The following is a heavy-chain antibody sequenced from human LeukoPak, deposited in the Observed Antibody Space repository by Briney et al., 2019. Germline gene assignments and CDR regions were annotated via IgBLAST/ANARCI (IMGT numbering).Heavy chain of an antibody. CDR1: GYTLTSYY. Sequence: ASVKVSCKASGYTLTSYYMHWVRQAPGQGLEWMGIINPSGGSTSYTQKFQGRVTMTRDTSTSTVYMELSSLRSEDTAVYYCAGGHYDILTGYTPGGMDVWGKGTTVTVSS. CDR3: AGGHYDILTGYTPGGMDV. J-gene: IGHJ6*04. CDR2: INPSGGST. V-gene: IGHV1-46*01. D-gene: IGHD3-9*01.